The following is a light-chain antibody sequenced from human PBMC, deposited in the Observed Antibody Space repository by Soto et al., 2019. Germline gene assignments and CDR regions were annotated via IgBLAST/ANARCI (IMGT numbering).Light chain of an antibody. J-gene: IGLJ3*02. CDR1: FSNIGSSS. Sequence: QSVLTQPPSVSGTPGQRVTISCSGSFSNIGSSSVNWYQQFPGTAPKLLMYNDNQWPSGVPDRFSGSRSGTSASLAISGLQSEDEADYFCSSYAGSNDLVFGGGTKLTVL. V-gene: IGLV1-44*01. CDR3: SSYAGSNDLV. CDR2: NDN.